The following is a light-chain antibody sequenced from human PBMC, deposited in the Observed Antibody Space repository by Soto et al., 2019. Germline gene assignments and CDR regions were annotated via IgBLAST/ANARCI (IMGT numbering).Light chain of an antibody. CDR2: DVS. Sequence: QSVLTQPASVSGSPGQSITISCTGTSSDVGGYNYVSWYQQHPGKAPKLMIYDVSNRPSGVSNRFSGSKSGNTASLTISGLQAEDEADYSCSSYTSSSTLLDVFGTGTKLTVL. V-gene: IGLV2-14*01. CDR1: SSDVGGYNY. CDR3: SSYTSSSTLLDV. J-gene: IGLJ1*01.